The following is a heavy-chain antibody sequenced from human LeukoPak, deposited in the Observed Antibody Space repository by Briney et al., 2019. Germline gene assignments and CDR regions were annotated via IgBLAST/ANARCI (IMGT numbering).Heavy chain of an antibody. J-gene: IGHJ4*02. CDR1: GDSLSSGSYY. V-gene: IGHV4-61*03. Sequence: PPETLSLTCTVSGDSLSSGSYYWSWIRQPPGKGLEWIGYIFDSRSTNNNPSLKSRVTISVDTPKNHFSLKRTTVTAADTAVYNCARSARDGSGWAHYDYWGQGTLVTVSS. CDR2: IFDSRST. D-gene: IGHD6-19*01. CDR3: ARSARDGSGWAHYDY.